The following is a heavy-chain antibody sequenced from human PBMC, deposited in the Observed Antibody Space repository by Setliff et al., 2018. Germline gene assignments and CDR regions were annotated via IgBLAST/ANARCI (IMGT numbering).Heavy chain of an antibody. J-gene: IGHJ4*02. CDR2: ISSDGVRT. Sequence: SGGSLRLSCAASGFTFSSSAMHWVRQAPGKGLQYVSAISSDGVRTYYVDSVKGRFTISRDNYKNTLNLQMGSLRAEDMAIYYCAKDTHYYSNTGYYCFDYWGQGALVTVS. D-gene: IGHD3-9*01. CDR1: GFTFSSSA. V-gene: IGHV3-64*02. CDR3: AKDTHYYSNTGYYCFDY.